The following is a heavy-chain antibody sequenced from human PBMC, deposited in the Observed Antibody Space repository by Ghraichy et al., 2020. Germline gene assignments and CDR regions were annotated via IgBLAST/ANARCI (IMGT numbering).Heavy chain of an antibody. CDR2: ISSSSSTI. V-gene: IGHV3-48*04. J-gene: IGHJ5*02. CDR3: ASDASCSSTSCYNVVGANQA. Sequence: LSLTCAASGFTFSSYSMNWVRQAPGKGLEWVSYISSSSSTIYYADSVKGRFTISRDNAKNSLYLQMNSLRAEDTAVYYCASDASCSSTSCYNVVGANQAWGQGTLVTVSS. CDR1: GFTFSSYS. D-gene: IGHD2-2*02.